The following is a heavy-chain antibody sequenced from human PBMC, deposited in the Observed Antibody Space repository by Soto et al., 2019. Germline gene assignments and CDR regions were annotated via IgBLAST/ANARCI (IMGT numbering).Heavy chain of an antibody. CDR3: ARGGIAVAGPTLPPTHYYEDGMDV. Sequence: PSDTLSLTCTVSGGSISSYYRSWNRQPAGKGLEWMGRIYTSRSTNYNPSLKSRVTISVGTSKNQFSLELSSVTAADTAGYYCARGGIAVAGPTLPPTHYYEDGMDVWGKGSTVT. CDR1: GGSISSYY. D-gene: IGHD6-13*01. CDR2: IYTSRST. J-gene: IGHJ6*04. V-gene: IGHV4-4*07.